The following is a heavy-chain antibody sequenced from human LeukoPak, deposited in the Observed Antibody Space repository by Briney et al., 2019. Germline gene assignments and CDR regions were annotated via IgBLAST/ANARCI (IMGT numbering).Heavy chain of an antibody. CDR1: GFTFSDYY. Sequence: GGSLRLSCAASGFTFSDYYMSWIRQAPGKGLEWVAVISSDGSNKYYADSVKGRFTISRDNAKNSLYLQMNSLRAEDTAVYYCAKEFTIFGFDPWGQGTLVTVSS. CDR3: AKEFTIFGFDP. CDR2: ISSDGSNK. D-gene: IGHD3-3*01. V-gene: IGHV3-30*18. J-gene: IGHJ5*02.